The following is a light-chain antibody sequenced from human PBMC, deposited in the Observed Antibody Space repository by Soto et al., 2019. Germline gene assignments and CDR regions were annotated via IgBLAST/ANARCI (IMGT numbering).Light chain of an antibody. CDR1: NIGSKS. CDR2: DDR. J-gene: IGLJ1*01. Sequence: SYELTQPPSVSVAPGQTARITCGEDNIGSKSVHWYQQKPGQAPVLVVYDDRDRPSGIPERFSGSNSGNTATLTISRVEAGDEADYYCQVGAGSSDHYVFGTGTKLTVL. CDR3: QVGAGSSDHYV. V-gene: IGLV3-21*02.